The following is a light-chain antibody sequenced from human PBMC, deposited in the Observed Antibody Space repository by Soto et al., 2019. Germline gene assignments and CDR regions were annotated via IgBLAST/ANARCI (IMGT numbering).Light chain of an antibody. CDR1: QSVSSN. J-gene: IGKJ1*01. CDR2: GAS. Sequence: EIVMPQSPATLSVSPGERATISCRASQSVSSNLACYQQKPGQAPRLLIYGASTRATGIPARFSGSGSGTEFTLTISSLQSEDFAVYYFHQYNHWLWTFGQGTKVEIK. V-gene: IGKV3-15*01. CDR3: HQYNHWLWT.